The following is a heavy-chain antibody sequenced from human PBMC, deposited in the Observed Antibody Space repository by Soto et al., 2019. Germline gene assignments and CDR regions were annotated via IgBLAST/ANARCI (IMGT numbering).Heavy chain of an antibody. CDR2: INPSGGST. V-gene: IGHV1-46*01. D-gene: IGHD6-6*01. Sequence: QVQLVQSGAEGKQPGASVKVSCKASGYTFTSYYMHWVRQAPGQGLEWMGIINPSGGSTSYAQKLQGRVNITKDRSTSTGHKELRRLRSNDTALNYCAIDSVGYSSSCYQYYYYMDVRFKGTTVTVSS. CDR3: AIDSVGYSSSCYQYYYYMDV. CDR1: GYTFTSYY. J-gene: IGHJ6*03.